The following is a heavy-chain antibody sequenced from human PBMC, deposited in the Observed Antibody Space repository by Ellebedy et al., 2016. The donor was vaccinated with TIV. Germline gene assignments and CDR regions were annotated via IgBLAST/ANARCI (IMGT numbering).Heavy chain of an antibody. V-gene: IGHV3-7*01. D-gene: IGHD6-19*01. CDR1: GFTFSNYW. J-gene: IGHJ4*01. CDR3: ARDQWLGRAYYFDY. Sequence: GGSLRLSCAASGFTFSNYWMTWVRQAPGKGLEWVANIKQDGSEKYYVDSVEGRFSISRDNAKKSLYLQMNSLTDEDTAVYYCARDQWLGRAYYFDYWGQGTLATVSS. CDR2: IKQDGSEK.